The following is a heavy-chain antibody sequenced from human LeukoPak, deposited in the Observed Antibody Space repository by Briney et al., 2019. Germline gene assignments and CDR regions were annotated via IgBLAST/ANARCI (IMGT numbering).Heavy chain of an antibody. V-gene: IGHV1-2*02. CDR2: INPNSGGT. CDR1: GYTFTGYY. J-gene: IGHJ4*02. CDR3: ASYCTNGVCGGFDY. D-gene: IGHD2-8*01. Sequence: PSVKVSCKASGYTFTGYYMHWVRQAPGQGLEWMGWINPNSGGTNYAQKFQGRVTMTRDTSISTAYMELSRLRSDDTAVCYCASYCTNGVCGGFDYWGQGTLVTVSS.